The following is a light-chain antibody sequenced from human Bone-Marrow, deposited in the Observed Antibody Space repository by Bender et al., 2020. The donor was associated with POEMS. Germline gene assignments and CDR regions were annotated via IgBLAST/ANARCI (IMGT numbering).Light chain of an antibody. V-gene: IGLV1-40*01. CDR1: GSNIGAGFD. J-gene: IGLJ3*02. CDR2: GNT. CDR3: QSYDSSLSASV. Sequence: QSVLTQPPSVSGTPGQRVTISCSGSGSNIGAGFDVHWYQLLPGTGPKLLIYGNTNRPSGVPDRFSGSKSGSSTPLVITGLQAEDEADYYCQSYDSSLSASVFGGGTKLTVL.